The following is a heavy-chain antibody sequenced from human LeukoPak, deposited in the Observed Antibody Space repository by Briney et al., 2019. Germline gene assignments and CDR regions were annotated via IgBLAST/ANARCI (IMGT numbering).Heavy chain of an antibody. CDR2: INHSGST. D-gene: IGHD3-3*01. J-gene: IGHJ4*02. CDR3: ARHDFWSGYSDY. CDR1: GGSFSGYY. Sequence: PSETLSLTCAVYGGSFSGYYWSWIRQPPGKGLGWIGEINHSGSTNYNPSLKSRVTISVDTSKNQFSLKLSSVTAADTAVYYCARHDFWSGYSDYWGQGTLVTVSS. V-gene: IGHV4-34*01.